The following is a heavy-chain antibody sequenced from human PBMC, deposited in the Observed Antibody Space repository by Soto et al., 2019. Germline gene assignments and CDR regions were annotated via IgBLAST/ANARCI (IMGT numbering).Heavy chain of an antibody. CDR2: TYYRSKWYN. V-gene: IGHV6-1*01. D-gene: IGHD1-26*01. Sequence: SQTLSLTCGISGDSVSSNSAAWGGRIHSPSRGLEWLGRTYYRSKWYNDYAVSVESRITINPDTSKNHFSLQLNFVTPEDTAVYFCARGEQYSGRIFDYWGQGTLVTVSS. J-gene: IGHJ4*02. CDR1: GDSVSSNSAA. CDR3: ARGEQYSGRIFDY.